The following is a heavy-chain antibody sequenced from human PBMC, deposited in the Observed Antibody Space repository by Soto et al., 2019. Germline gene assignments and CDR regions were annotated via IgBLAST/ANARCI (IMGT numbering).Heavy chain of an antibody. CDR1: GGTFSSYA. CDR2: IIPIFGTA. J-gene: IGHJ5*02. V-gene: IGHV1-69*13. D-gene: IGHD3-22*01. Sequence: SVKVSCKASGGTFSSYAISWVRQAPGQGLEWMGGIIPIFGTANYAQKFQGRVTITADESTSTAYMELSSLRSEDTAVYYCARDRGDYYDSSGYSNWFAPWGKGTLVTVS. CDR3: ARDRGDYYDSSGYSNWFAP.